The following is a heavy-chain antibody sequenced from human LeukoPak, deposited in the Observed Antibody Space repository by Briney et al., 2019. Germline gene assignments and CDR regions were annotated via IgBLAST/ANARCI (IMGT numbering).Heavy chain of an antibody. V-gene: IGHV3-66*01. Sequence: GGSLRLSCSASGFTVSSNDMTWVRQTPGKGLEWVSIIYSGGKTYYADSVKGRFTISRDNSKNTLYLQMNSLRAEDTAVFYCARDRPGDGYFDYWGQGTLVTVSS. CDR1: GFTVSSND. D-gene: IGHD3-10*01. CDR2: IYSGGKT. J-gene: IGHJ4*02. CDR3: ARDRPGDGYFDY.